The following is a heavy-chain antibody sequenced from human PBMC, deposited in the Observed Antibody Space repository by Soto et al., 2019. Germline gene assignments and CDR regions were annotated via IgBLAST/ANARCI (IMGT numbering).Heavy chain of an antibody. Sequence: QVQLQESGPGLVKPSETLSLTCTVSGGSISSYYWSWIRQPPGKGLEWIGYIYYSGSTNYNPSLKSRVTISVDTSKNQFSLKLSSVTAADTAVYYCARAWGEAFDYWGQGTLVTVS. V-gene: IGHV4-59*01. J-gene: IGHJ4*02. D-gene: IGHD3-16*01. CDR3: ARAWGEAFDY. CDR1: GGSISSYY. CDR2: IYYSGST.